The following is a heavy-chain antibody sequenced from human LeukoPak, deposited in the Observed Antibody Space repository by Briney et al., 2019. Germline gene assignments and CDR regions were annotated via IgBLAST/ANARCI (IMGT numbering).Heavy chain of an antibody. J-gene: IGHJ6*02. Sequence: PSETLSLTCTVSGGSISSYYWSWIRQPAGKGLEWLGRIYSSGSYNYNPSLKSRVTTSVDTSKNHFSLRLSSVTAADTAVYYCARLFPAAGTPYYYIMDVWGQGTTVTVSS. CDR2: IYSSGSY. D-gene: IGHD6-13*01. V-gene: IGHV4-4*07. CDR1: GGSISSYY. CDR3: ARLFPAAGTPYYYIMDV.